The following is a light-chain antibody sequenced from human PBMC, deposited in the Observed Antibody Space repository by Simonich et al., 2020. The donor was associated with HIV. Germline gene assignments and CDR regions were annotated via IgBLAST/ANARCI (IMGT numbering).Light chain of an antibody. CDR3: QHFGRSPWT. CDR2: GAS. V-gene: IGKV3-20*01. Sequence: EIVLTQSPGTLSLSPVERATLSCRASQSVSSSYLAWYQQKPGQAPRLLIYGASSRATGIPDRFSGSGSGTGFTLTISRLEPEDFAVYYCQHFGRSPWTFGQGTKVEIK. J-gene: IGKJ1*01. CDR1: QSVSSSY.